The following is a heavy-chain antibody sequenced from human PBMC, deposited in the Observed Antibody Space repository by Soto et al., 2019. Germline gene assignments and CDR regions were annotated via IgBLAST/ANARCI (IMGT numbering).Heavy chain of an antibody. CDR1: GGTFNTYA. J-gene: IGHJ4*02. CDR3: AREVQVHTPAFVY. V-gene: IGHV1-69*19. CDR2: ISPMFGAA. Sequence: QVQLVQSGAEMKKPGSSVKVSCQSSGGTFNTYAMNGVRQAPGQGPEWMGDISPMFGAANYAAKLQGRVTITADESTGTSYMQLSSLTSEDTAIYFCAREVQVHTPAFVYWGQGTLVTVPS. D-gene: IGHD3-10*01.